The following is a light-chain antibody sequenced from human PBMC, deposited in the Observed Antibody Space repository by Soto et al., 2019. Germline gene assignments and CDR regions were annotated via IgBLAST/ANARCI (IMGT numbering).Light chain of an antibody. Sequence: DIVLTQSPLSLPVTPGEPASIPCRSSQSLLNSNGYNYLDWYLQKPGQSPQLLIFLASNRASGVPDRVSGSGSGTDFTLKISRVEAEDVGVYYCMQAQQTRTFGQGTKMEI. CDR3: MQAQQTRT. J-gene: IGKJ1*01. V-gene: IGKV2-28*01. CDR2: LAS. CDR1: QSLLNSNGYNY.